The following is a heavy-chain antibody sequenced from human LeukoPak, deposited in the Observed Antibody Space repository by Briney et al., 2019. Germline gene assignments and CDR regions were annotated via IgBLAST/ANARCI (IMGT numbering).Heavy chain of an antibody. Sequence: RPGGSLRLSCAASGFTFSTYAMNWVRQAPGKGLEWVSGINWNGGSTGYADSVKGRFTISRDNAKNSLYLQMNSLRAEDTALYYCARGSRIIPYYFDYWGQGTLVTVSS. CDR2: INWNGGST. CDR3: ARGSRIIPYYFDY. J-gene: IGHJ4*02. CDR1: GFTFSTYA. D-gene: IGHD2-15*01. V-gene: IGHV3-20*04.